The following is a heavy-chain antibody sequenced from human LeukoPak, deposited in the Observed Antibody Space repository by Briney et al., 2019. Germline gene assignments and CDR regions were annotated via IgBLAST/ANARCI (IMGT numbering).Heavy chain of an antibody. J-gene: IGHJ4*02. Sequence: SETLSLTCTVSGGSISNYCWSWIRQPPGKGLEWIGYIYYNGMSNYNPSLKSRVAISVDTSKNQFSLKLSSVTAADTAFYYCARESPENGSVSPSFDFWGQGTLVTVSS. CDR3: ARESPENGSVSPSFDF. CDR2: IYYNGMS. V-gene: IGHV4-59*01. CDR1: GGSISNYC. D-gene: IGHD3-10*01.